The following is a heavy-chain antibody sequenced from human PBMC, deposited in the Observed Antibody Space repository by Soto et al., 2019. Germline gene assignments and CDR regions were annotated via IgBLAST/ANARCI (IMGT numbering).Heavy chain of an antibody. D-gene: IGHD3-10*01. J-gene: IGHJ5*02. CDR1: GGSFRCYY. V-gene: IGHV4-34*01. CDR3: ARLRITMVRGALRNNWFDP. Sequence: ASETLSLTCAVYGGSFRCYYWSWIRQTPGKGLEWIGEINHSGSTNYNPSLKSRVTISVDTSKNQFSLKLSSVTAADTAVYYCARLRITMVRGALRNNWFDPWGQGTLVTVSS. CDR2: INHSGST.